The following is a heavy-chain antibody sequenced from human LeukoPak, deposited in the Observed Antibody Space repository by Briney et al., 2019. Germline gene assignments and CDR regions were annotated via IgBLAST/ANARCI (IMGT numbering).Heavy chain of an antibody. CDR3: AKTTNDLWSGYSIFDY. CDR2: MNPNSGNT. Sequence: ASVKVSCKASGYTFTSYDINWVRQATGQGLEWMGWMNPNSGNTGYAQKFQGRVTITRNTSISTAYMELSSLRAEDAAVYYCAKTTNDLWSGYSIFDYWGQGTLVTVSS. J-gene: IGHJ4*02. CDR1: GYTFTSYD. D-gene: IGHD3-3*01. V-gene: IGHV1-8*01.